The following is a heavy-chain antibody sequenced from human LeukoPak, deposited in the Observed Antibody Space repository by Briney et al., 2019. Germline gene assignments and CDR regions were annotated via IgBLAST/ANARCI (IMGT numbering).Heavy chain of an antibody. CDR3: ARVPGWDYYYAMDV. CDR1: GFTFSSYA. Sequence: AGGSLRLSCAASGFTFSSYAMSWVRQAPGKGLEWVSVISGSGGSTYYADSVKGRFTISRDNSKNTLYLQMSSLRSEDTAVYYCARVPGWDYYYAMDVWGQGTTVTVSS. CDR2: ISGSGGST. J-gene: IGHJ6*02. D-gene: IGHD2-15*01. V-gene: IGHV3-23*01.